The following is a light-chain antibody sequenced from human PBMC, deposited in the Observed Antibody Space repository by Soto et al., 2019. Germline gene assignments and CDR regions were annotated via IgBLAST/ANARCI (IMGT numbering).Light chain of an antibody. CDR1: SSNIGAGYD. CDR2: GNS. CDR3: QSYDSSPHVV. V-gene: IGLV1-40*01. J-gene: IGLJ2*01. Sequence: QLVLTQPPSVSGAPGQRVTISCTGSSSNIGAGYDVHWYQQLPGTAPKLLIYGNSNRPSGVPDRFSGSKSGTSASLAITGLQAEDEADYYCQSYDSSPHVVFGGGTQLTVL.